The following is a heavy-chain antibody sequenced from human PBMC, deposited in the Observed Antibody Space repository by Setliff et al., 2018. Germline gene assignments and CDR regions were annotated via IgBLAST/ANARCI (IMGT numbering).Heavy chain of an antibody. Sequence: ASVKVSCKSSGFTFTDYGITWVRQVPGQGLEWMGWINNYNFNTQYAQKFQGRVTVTTDTSTTTAYMELTSLGSDDTAVYYCSRLVRYCTRTSCQRLSGGEFWGQGTLVTVSS. CDR3: SRLVRYCTRTSCQRLSGGEF. CDR2: INNYNFNT. D-gene: IGHD2-15*01. V-gene: IGHV1-18*01. J-gene: IGHJ4*02. CDR1: GFTFTDYG.